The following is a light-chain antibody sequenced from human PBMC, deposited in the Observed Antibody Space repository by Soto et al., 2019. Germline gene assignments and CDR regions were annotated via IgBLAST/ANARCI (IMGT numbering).Light chain of an antibody. CDR2: AAS. V-gene: IGKV1-9*01. CDR3: QQLNSYPFT. CDR1: QGISSY. J-gene: IGKJ3*01. Sequence: DIQLTQSPSFLSASVGDRVTITCRASQGISSYLAWYQQKPGQAPKLLIYAASTMQGGIPSRFSGSGSGTEFTLTISSLQPEDFATYYCQQLNSYPFTFGPGTKVDIK.